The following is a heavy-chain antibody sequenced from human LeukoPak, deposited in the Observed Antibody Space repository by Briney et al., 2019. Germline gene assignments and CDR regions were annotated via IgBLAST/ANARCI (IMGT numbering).Heavy chain of an antibody. D-gene: IGHD6-19*01. Sequence: AETLSLTCTVSGVSISSDSYYWAWIRPPPGKGREWIASIYYSGSTYYNPSLKSRVTISVDTSRKQFSLKLNSVTAADTAVYYCASLAVAGLSEGYWGQGTLVIVSS. CDR3: ASLAVAGLSEGY. CDR2: IYYSGST. J-gene: IGHJ4*02. V-gene: IGHV4-39*01. CDR1: GVSISSDSYY.